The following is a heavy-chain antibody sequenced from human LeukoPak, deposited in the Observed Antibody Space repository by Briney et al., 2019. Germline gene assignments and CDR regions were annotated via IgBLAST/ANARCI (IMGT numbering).Heavy chain of an antibody. V-gene: IGHV4-39*01. CDR3: ARTSSWYAGAWFDS. CDR2: IYFSGTP. CDR1: RGSIRTADYY. J-gene: IGHJ5*01. D-gene: IGHD6-13*01. Sequence: SETLSLTCTVSRGSIRTADYYWAWVRQPPGEGPEWLGSIYFSGTPYFNPSLKSRVAVSIDTSKNQFSLKVTSVNASDPAVYFCARTSSWYAGAWFDSWGQGTLVTVSS.